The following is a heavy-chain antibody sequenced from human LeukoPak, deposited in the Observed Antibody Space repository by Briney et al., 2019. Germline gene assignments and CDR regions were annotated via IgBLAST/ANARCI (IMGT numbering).Heavy chain of an antibody. CDR1: GSTFSSYW. CDR2: INTDGSST. J-gene: IGHJ5*02. D-gene: IGHD6-6*01. CDR3: ARGLIEYSSSSPWFDP. Sequence: GGSLRLSCAASGSTFSSYWMHWVRQAPGKGLVWVSRINTDGSSTNYADSVKGRFTISRHNSKNTLYLQMNSLRAEDTAVYYCARGLIEYSSSSPWFDPWGQGTLVTVSS. V-gene: IGHV3-74*01.